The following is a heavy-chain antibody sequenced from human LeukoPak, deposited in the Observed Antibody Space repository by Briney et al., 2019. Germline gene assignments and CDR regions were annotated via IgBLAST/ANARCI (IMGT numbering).Heavy chain of an antibody. CDR1: GYTFTSYG. Sequence: ASVKVSCKASGYTFTSYGISWVRQAPGQGLEWMGWISAYNGNTNYAQKLQGRVTMTTDTSTSTAYMELRSLRYDDTAVYYCARGYCSSTSCYPRGYWGQGTLVTVSS. V-gene: IGHV1-18*01. CDR3: ARGYCSSTSCYPRGY. J-gene: IGHJ4*02. CDR2: ISAYNGNT. D-gene: IGHD2-2*01.